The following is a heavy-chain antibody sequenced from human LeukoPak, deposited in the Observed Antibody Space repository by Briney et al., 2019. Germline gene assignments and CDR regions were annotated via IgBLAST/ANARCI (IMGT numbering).Heavy chain of an antibody. D-gene: IGHD2-2*01. J-gene: IGHJ5*02. V-gene: IGHV1-69*04. Sequence: SVKVSCKASGGTFSSYAISWVRQAPGQGLEWMGRIIPIFGIANYAQKFQGRVAITADKSTSTAYMELSSLRSEDTAVYYCARLGVDCSSTSCFPVPWGQGTLVTVSS. CDR3: ARLGVDCSSTSCFPVP. CDR2: IIPIFGIA. CDR1: GGTFSSYA.